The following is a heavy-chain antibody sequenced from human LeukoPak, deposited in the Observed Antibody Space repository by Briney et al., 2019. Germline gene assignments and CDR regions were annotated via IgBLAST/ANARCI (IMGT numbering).Heavy chain of an antibody. CDR1: GFTFSSYA. CDR3: ARPVHYYDSSGYYT. D-gene: IGHD3-22*01. CDR2: ISYDGSNK. V-gene: IGHV3-30-3*01. Sequence: GGSLRLSCAASGFTFSSYAMSWVRQAPGKGLEWVAVISYDGSNKYYADSVKGRFTISRDNSKNTLYLQMNSLRAEDTAVCYCARPVHYYDSSGYYTWGQGTLVTVSS. J-gene: IGHJ5*02.